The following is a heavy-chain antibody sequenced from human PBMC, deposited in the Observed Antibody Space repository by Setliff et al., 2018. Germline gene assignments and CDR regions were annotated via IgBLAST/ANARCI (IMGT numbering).Heavy chain of an antibody. J-gene: IGHJ4*02. V-gene: IGHV3-7*03. D-gene: IGHD2-15*01. CDR1: GFIFNNFW. CDR2: INQRESAK. CDR3: ARTDGTTLGYFDN. Sequence: GGSLRLSCSASGFIFNNFWMSWVRQAPGKGLEWVANINQRESAKLYVDSVKGRFTISRDNAENSLYLQMTSLRAEDTAVYYCARTDGTTLGYFDNWGQGTLVTVSS.